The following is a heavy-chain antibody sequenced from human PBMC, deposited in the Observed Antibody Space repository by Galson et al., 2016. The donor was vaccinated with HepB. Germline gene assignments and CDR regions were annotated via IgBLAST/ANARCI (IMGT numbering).Heavy chain of an antibody. J-gene: IGHJ2*01. D-gene: IGHD6-19*01. CDR2: IYYSGNT. V-gene: IGHV4-59*12. CDR1: GGSINFYY. Sequence: TLSLTCTVSGGSINFYYWSWIRQSPGKGLEWIGQIYYSGNTKYNPSLKSRVTISADTPKNQFSLNLTSVTAADTAVYYCARDRLAVAGWYVDLWGRGTLVTVSS. CDR3: ARDRLAVAGWYVDL.